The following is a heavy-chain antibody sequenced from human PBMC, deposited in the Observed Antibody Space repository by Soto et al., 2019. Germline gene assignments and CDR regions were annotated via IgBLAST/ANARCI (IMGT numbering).Heavy chain of an antibody. CDR1: GGSFSGYY. Sequence: PSETLSLTCAVYGGSFSGYYWSWIRQPPGKGLEWIGEINHSGSTNYNPSLKSRVTISVDTSKNQFSLKLSSVTAADTAVYYCARNGEPSVAGTFYWGQGTLVTVS. CDR3: ARNGEPSVAGTFY. CDR2: INHSGST. D-gene: IGHD6-19*01. V-gene: IGHV4-34*01. J-gene: IGHJ4*02.